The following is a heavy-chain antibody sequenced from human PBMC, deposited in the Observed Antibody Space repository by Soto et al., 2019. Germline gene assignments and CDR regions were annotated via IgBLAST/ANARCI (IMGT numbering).Heavy chain of an antibody. CDR3: AGGGGVGVAGSAAFDM. D-gene: IGHD3-3*01. V-gene: IGHV1-2*02. CDR2: INPATGAA. J-gene: IGHJ3*02. CDR1: GYPVTAYY. Sequence: QLHLVQSGAVVKKPGASVTVSCSASGYPVTAYYMHWVRQAPGRGLEWMGGINPATGAAKYTQTFQGRVTMTRDTATRTGFMEPSGLTSEDPAVFYWAGGGGVGVAGSAAFDMWGQGTLVTVSS.